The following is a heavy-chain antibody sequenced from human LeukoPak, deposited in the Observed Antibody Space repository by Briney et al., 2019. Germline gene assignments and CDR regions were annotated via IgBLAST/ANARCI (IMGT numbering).Heavy chain of an antibody. CDR1: GGTFSSYA. CDR2: IIPIFGTA. J-gene: IGHJ4*02. V-gene: IGHV1-69*13. Sequence: GASVKVSCKASGGTFSSYAISWVRQAPGQGLEWMGGIIPIFGTANYAQKFQGKVTITADESTSTAYMELSSLRSEDTAVYYCASPVVPAAIEYWGQGTLVTVSS. D-gene: IGHD2-2*01. CDR3: ASPVVPAAIEY.